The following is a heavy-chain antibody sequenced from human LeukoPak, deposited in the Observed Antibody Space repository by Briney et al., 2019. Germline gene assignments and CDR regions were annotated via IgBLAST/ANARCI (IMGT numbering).Heavy chain of an antibody. CDR2: IKQDGSEK. CDR3: VSTYGMDV. Sequence: GGSLRLSCAASGFTFSRYWMSWVRQAPGKELEWVANIKQDGSEKYYVDSVKGRFTISRDNAKNSLYLQMNSLRAEDTAVYYCVSTYGMDVWGQGTTVTVSS. V-gene: IGHV3-7*03. J-gene: IGHJ6*02. CDR1: GFTFSRYW.